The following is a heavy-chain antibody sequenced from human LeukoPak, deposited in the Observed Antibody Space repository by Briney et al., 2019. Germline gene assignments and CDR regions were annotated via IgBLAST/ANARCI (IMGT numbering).Heavy chain of an antibody. Sequence: ASVKVSCKVSGYTLTELSMHWVRQAPGKGLEWMGGFDPEDGETIYAQKFQGRVTMIEDTSTDTAYMELSSLRSEDTAVYYCATAKSSGYYYRPSDWFDPWGQGTLVTVSS. V-gene: IGHV1-24*01. CDR3: ATAKSSGYYYRPSDWFDP. CDR1: GYTLTELS. CDR2: FDPEDGET. J-gene: IGHJ5*02. D-gene: IGHD3-22*01.